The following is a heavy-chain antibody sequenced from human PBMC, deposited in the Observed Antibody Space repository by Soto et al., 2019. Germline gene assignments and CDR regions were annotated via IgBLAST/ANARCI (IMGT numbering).Heavy chain of an antibody. D-gene: IGHD6-19*01. CDR3: ASRRGIAVAGTITGYFQH. V-gene: IGHV3-53*01. CDR2: IYSGGST. CDR1: GFTVSSNY. Sequence: AGSLRLSCAASGFTVSSNYMSWVRQAPGKGLEWVSVIYSGGSTYYADSVKGRFTISRDNSKNTLYLQMNSLRAEDTAVYYCASRRGIAVAGTITGYFQHWGQGTLVTVSS. J-gene: IGHJ1*01.